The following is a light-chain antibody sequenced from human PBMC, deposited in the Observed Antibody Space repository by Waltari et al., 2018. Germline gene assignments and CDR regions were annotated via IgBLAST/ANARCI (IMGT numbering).Light chain of an antibody. Sequence: DIVLTQSPATLSLSPGERSTLSCRAGQTVRSFLAWYHQNPGQAPRPLIFAASSRAPGIPAKFRGSGDGTDFTLTVSNLEPEDFAVYYCLQRSNWPYTFGQGTRVEIK. CDR2: AAS. CDR1: QTVRSF. V-gene: IGKV3-11*01. J-gene: IGKJ2*01. CDR3: LQRSNWPYT.